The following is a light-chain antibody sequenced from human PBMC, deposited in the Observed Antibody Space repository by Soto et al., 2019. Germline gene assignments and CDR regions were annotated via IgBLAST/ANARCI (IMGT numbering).Light chain of an antibody. V-gene: IGKV3-15*01. CDR3: QQYNNWPSWT. CDR2: GAS. CDR1: QAVNSN. Sequence: EVVMTQSPATLSVSPGERATLSCRASQAVNSNLAWYQQKPGQAPRLLIYGASTRASDIPARFSGSGSETEFTLTISSLQSEDFAVYYCQQYNNWPSWTFGQGTKVEIK. J-gene: IGKJ1*01.